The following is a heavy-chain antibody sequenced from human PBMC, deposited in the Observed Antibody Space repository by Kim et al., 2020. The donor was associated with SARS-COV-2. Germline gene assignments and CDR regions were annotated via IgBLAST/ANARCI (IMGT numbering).Heavy chain of an antibody. CDR1: GDSVSSNSAT. CDR2: TYFRSQWFS. V-gene: IGHV6-1*01. D-gene: IGHD2-15*01. Sequence: SQTLSLTCAISGDSVSSNSATWSWIRQSPSRGFEWLGRTYFRSQWFSDYAESLRGRVTIDPDTSKNRFSLQVASVTPDDTALYFCARDGSGGSNWLFDHWGQETQVTVSS. J-gene: IGHJ4*02. CDR3: ARDGSGGSNWLFDH.